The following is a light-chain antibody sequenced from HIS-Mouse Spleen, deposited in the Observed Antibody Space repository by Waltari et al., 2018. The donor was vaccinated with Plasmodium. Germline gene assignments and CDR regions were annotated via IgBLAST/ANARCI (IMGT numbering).Light chain of an antibody. V-gene: IGLV1-47*01. J-gene: IGLJ3*02. CDR1: SSNIGSNF. Sequence: QSVLTQPPSASGTPGQRVTIPCSGRSSNIGSNFVYLSQQLPETAPKLLIYTNNRRPSGVPDRFSGSKSGTSASLAISGLRSEDEADYYCAAWDDSLSGWVFGGGTKLTVL. CDR3: AAWDDSLSGWV. CDR2: TNN.